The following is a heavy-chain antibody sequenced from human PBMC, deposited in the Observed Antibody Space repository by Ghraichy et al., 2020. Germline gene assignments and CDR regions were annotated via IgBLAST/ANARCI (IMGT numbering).Heavy chain of an antibody. J-gene: IGHJ6*02. V-gene: IGHV3-23*01. CDR3: ATATYEEMGDYGMDV. D-gene: IGHD5-24*01. CDR2: ISGSGGST. CDR1: GSTFRSSA. Sequence: GGSLRLSFAASGSTFRSSAIRWHCQAPWKGLGWDSAISGSGGSTYYADSVKGRFTISRDNSKNTLYLQMNSLRAEDTAVYYCATATYEEMGDYGMDVWGQGTTGTVS.